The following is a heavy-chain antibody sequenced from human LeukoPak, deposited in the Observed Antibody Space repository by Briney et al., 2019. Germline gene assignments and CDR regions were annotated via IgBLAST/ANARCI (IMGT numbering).Heavy chain of an antibody. V-gene: IGHV3-21*01. D-gene: IGHD2-2*01. CDR2: ISSSSSYI. J-gene: IGHJ5*02. CDR1: GFTFSSYS. CDR3: ARESVGDIVVVPAAQGWFDP. Sequence: GGSLRLSCAASGFTFSSYSMNWVRQGPGKGLEWVSSISSSSSYIYYADSVKGRFTISRDNAKNSLYLQMNSLRAEDTAVYYCARESVGDIVVVPAAQGWFDPWGQGTLVTVSS.